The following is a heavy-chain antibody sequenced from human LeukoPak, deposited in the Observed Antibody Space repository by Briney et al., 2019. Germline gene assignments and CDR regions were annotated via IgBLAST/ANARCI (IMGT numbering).Heavy chain of an antibody. V-gene: IGHV3-7*01. D-gene: IGHD3-16*02. Sequence: GGSLRLSCAASGFTFSSYWMSWVRQAPGKGLEWVANIKPDGSEKYYVDSVKGRFTISRDNAKNSLYLQMNSLRAEDTAVYYCARHYDYVWGSYRFYYFDYWGQGTLVTVSS. CDR1: GFTFSSYW. J-gene: IGHJ4*02. CDR2: IKPDGSEK. CDR3: ARHYDYVWGSYRFYYFDY.